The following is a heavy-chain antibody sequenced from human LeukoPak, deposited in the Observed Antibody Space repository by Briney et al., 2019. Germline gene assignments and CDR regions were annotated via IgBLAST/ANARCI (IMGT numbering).Heavy chain of an antibody. V-gene: IGHV4-31*01. D-gene: IGHD3-22*01. CDR1: GGSISSGGYH. J-gene: IGHJ4*02. CDR3: AREGVNYYDSSGYYAVY. CDR2: IYYSGST. Sequence: SETLSLTCTVSGGSISSGGYHWSWIRQHPGKGLEWIGYIYYSGSTYYNPSLKSQVTISVDTSKNQFSLKLSSVTAADTAVYYCAREGVNYYDSSGYYAVYWGQGTLVTVSS.